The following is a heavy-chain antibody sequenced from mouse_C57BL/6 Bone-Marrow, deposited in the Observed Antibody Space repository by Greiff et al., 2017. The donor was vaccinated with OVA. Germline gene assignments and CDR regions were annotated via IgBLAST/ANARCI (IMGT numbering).Heavy chain of an antibody. D-gene: IGHD1-1*01. J-gene: IGHJ1*03. CDR3: AIITTVAHYWYFDV. Sequence: EVQLQQSGPELVKPGASVKISCKASGYSFTGYYMNWVKQSPEKSLEWIGEINPSTGGTTYNQKFKAKATLPVDKSSSTAYMQLKSLTSEDSAVYYCAIITTVAHYWYFDVWGTGTTVTVSS. CDR2: INPSTGGT. CDR1: GYSFTGYY. V-gene: IGHV1-42*01.